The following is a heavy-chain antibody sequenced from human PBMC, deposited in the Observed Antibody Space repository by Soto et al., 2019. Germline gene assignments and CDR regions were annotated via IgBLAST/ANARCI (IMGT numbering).Heavy chain of an antibody. Sequence: QVQLVESGGGVAQPGRSLRLSCAASGFTFSSYAMHWVRQAPGKGLKWVAVMSYDGTNKYYPDSVTGRFTIYRDNSRNTRDLEMNSLRAEDTAVYYCARDRPVVGAGATYCFAYWGQGTLVAVSS. CDR3: ARDRPVVGAGATYCFAY. J-gene: IGHJ4*02. V-gene: IGHV3-30-3*01. D-gene: IGHD1-1*01. CDR2: MSYDGTNK. CDR1: GFTFSSYA.